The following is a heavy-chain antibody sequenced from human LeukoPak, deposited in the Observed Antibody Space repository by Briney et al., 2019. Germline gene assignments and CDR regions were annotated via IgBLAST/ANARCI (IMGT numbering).Heavy chain of an antibody. CDR3: AGLVPASSYYYYMDV. CDR1: GGSISSYY. D-gene: IGHD2-2*01. J-gene: IGHJ6*03. V-gene: IGHV4-4*09. CDR2: IYTSGST. Sequence: SETLSLTCTVSGGSISSYYWSWIRQPPGKGLEWIGYIYTSGSTNYNPSLKSRVTISVDTSKNQFSLKLSSVTAAATAVYYCAGLVPASSYYYYMDVWGKGTTVTVSS.